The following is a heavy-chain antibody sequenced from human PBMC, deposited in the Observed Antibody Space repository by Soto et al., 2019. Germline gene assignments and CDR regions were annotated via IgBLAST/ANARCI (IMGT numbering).Heavy chain of an antibody. CDR1: GGSISSSGYY. D-gene: IGHD3-10*01. J-gene: IGHJ5*02. V-gene: IGHV4-39*01. CDR2: IYYSGST. Sequence: QLQLQESGPGLVKPSEALSLTCTVSGGSISSSGYYWGWSRQPPGKGLEWIGSIYYSGSTYYNPSLKSRVTISVDTSKNQFSLKLSSVTAADSAVYYCARGRGSGSYPWFDPWGQGTLVTVSS. CDR3: ARGRGSGSYPWFDP.